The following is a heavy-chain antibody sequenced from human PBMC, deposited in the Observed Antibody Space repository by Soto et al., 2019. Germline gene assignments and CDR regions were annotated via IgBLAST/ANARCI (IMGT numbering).Heavy chain of an antibody. V-gene: IGHV1-18*01. D-gene: IGHD6-6*01. CDR1: GYTFTRYG. CDR3: ARGRGSSLVSVYYYYMDV. J-gene: IGHJ6*03. Sequence: ASMKVSCKASGYTFTRYGINWVRQAPGQRLEWMGWISAYNGNTNYAQKLQGGVTMTTDTSTSTAYMELRSLRSDDTAVYYCARGRGSSLVSVYYYYMDVWGKGTTVTVSS. CDR2: ISAYNGNT.